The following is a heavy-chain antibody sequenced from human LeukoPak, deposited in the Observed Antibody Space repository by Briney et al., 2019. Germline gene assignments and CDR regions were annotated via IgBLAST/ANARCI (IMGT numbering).Heavy chain of an antibody. CDR3: ARLGDSSGWYDPYGMDV. Sequence: GGSLRLSCAASGFTFSSYWMSWVRQAPGKGLEWVANIKQDGSEKYYVDSVKGRFTTSRDNAKNSLYLQMNSLRAEDTAVYYCARLGDSSGWYDPYGMDVGGQGTTVTVSS. CDR2: IKQDGSEK. J-gene: IGHJ6*02. D-gene: IGHD6-19*01. CDR1: GFTFSSYW. V-gene: IGHV3-7*01.